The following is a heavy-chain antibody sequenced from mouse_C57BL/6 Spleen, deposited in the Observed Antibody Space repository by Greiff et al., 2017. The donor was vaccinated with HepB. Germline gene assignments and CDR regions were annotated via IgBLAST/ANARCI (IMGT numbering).Heavy chain of an antibody. J-gene: IGHJ4*01. Sequence: VQLQQSGPELVKPGASVKISCKASGYAFSSSWMNWVKQRPGKGLEWIGRIYPGDGDTNYNGKFKGKATLTADKSSSTAYMQLSSLTSEDSAVYFCARSTTVVEDYAMDYWGQGTSVTVSS. D-gene: IGHD1-1*01. CDR3: ARSTTVVEDYAMDY. CDR1: GYAFSSSW. CDR2: IYPGDGDT. V-gene: IGHV1-82*01.